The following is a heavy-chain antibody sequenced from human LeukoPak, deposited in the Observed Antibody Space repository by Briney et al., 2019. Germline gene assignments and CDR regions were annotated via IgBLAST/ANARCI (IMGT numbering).Heavy chain of an antibody. CDR3: AKGRSYYDSSGYPGVY. J-gene: IGHJ4*02. CDR2: ISGSGGRT. Sequence: GGSLRLSCAASGFTFSSYAMSWVRQAPGKGLEWVSAISGSGGRTYYADSVKGRFTISRDNSKNTLYLQMNSLRAEDTAVYYCAKGRSYYDSSGYPGVYWGQGTLVTVSS. V-gene: IGHV3-23*01. D-gene: IGHD3-22*01. CDR1: GFTFSSYA.